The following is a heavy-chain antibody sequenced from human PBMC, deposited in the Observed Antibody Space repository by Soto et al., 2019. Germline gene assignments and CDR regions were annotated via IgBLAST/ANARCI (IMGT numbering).Heavy chain of an antibody. CDR2: ISAYNGNT. CDR3: ARTAYYYDSSGALPMRY. CDR1: GYTFTSYG. V-gene: IGHV1-18*01. Sequence: QVQLVQSGAEVKKPGASVKVSCKASGYTFTSYGISWVRQAPGQGLEWMGWISAYNGNTNYAQKLQGRVTMTTDTSXSXXYMELMSLRSDDTAVYYCARTAYYYDSSGALPMRYWGQGTLVTVSS. D-gene: IGHD3-22*01. J-gene: IGHJ4*02.